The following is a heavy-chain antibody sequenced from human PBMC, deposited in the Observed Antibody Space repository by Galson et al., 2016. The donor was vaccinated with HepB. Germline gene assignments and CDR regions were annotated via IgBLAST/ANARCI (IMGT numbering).Heavy chain of an antibody. CDR1: GNTFTSDA. D-gene: IGHD1-1*01. V-gene: IGHV1-3*01. Sequence: SVKVSCKASGNTFTSDAIHWVRQAPGQGLEWMGWISAGNGNTHYSQKFQDRVSITRDTSASTAFMELRSLRSEDTAKYYCTRATKTGTTGYWGQGTLVIFSS. CDR3: TRATKTGTTGY. J-gene: IGHJ4*02. CDR2: ISAGNGNT.